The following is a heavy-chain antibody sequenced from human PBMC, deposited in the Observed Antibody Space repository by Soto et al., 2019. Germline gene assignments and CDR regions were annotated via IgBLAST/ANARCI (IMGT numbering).Heavy chain of an antibody. J-gene: IGHJ4*02. V-gene: IGHV3-74*01. CDR1: GFTFSTYW. CDR3: ARVVLSGYYNNFDY. D-gene: IGHD3-22*01. CDR2: INSDGSST. Sequence: EVQMVESGGGLVQPGGSLRLSCAASGFTFSTYWMHWVRQAPGKGPVWVSRINSDGSSTSYADSVKGRFTISRDNAKNTVYLQMNSRRAEDTAVYYCARVVLSGYYNNFDYWGQGTLVTVSS.